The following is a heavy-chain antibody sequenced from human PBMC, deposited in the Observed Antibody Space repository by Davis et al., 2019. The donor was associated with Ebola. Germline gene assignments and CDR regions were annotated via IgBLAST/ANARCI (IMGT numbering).Heavy chain of an antibody. V-gene: IGHV1-3*01. CDR1: GYTFTSYA. CDR3: ASPLRSYYYGMDV. CDR2: INAGNGNT. Sequence: AASVKVSCKASGYTFTSYAMHWVRQAPGQRLEWMGWINAGNGNTKYSQKFQGRVTITRDTSTSTVYMELSGLRSEDTAVYYCASPLRSYYYGMDVWGQGTTVTVSS. J-gene: IGHJ6*02. D-gene: IGHD4-17*01.